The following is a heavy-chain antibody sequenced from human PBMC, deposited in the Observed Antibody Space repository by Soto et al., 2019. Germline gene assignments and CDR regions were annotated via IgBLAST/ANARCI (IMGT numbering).Heavy chain of an antibody. J-gene: IGHJ4*02. CDR2: VYYTGST. V-gene: IGHV4-59*01. CDR1: GVSISGSH. Sequence: SEILDLTCSVSGVSISGSHCSWIRQSPGKGLEWLGYVYYTGSTTYSPSLRSRVSISADTSKNEFSLRLSSVTAADTAVYFCARSVAVPGAHIDYWGQGTQVTVS. D-gene: IGHD6-19*01. CDR3: ARSVAVPGAHIDY.